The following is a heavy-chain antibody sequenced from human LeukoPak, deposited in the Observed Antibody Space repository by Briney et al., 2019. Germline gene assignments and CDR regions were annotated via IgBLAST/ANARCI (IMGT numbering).Heavy chain of an antibody. CDR1: GFTFSSYS. V-gene: IGHV3-21*04. J-gene: IGHJ4*02. CDR2: ISSSSSYI. CDR3: ARERYYYDSSGYYRPDFDY. D-gene: IGHD3-22*01. Sequence: PGGSLRLSCAASGFTFSSYSMNWVRQAPGKGLEWVSSISSSSSYIYYADSVKGRFAISRDNAKNSLYLQMNSPRAEDTAVYYCARERYYYDSSGYYRPDFDYWGQGTLVTVSS.